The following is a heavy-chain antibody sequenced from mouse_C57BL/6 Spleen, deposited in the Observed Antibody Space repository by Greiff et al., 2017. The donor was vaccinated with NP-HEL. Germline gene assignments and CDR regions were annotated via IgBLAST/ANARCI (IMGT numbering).Heavy chain of an antibody. CDR1: GYTFTSYT. CDR3: ASLYGNDAMDY. CDR2: INPSSGYT. D-gene: IGHD2-1*01. Sequence: VQLQQSGAELARPGASVKMSCKASGYTFTSYTMHWVKQRPGQGLEWIGYINPSSGYTKYNQKFKDKATLTADKSSSTAYVQLSSLTSEDSAVYYCASLYGNDAMDYWGQGTSVTVSS. J-gene: IGHJ4*01. V-gene: IGHV1-4*01.